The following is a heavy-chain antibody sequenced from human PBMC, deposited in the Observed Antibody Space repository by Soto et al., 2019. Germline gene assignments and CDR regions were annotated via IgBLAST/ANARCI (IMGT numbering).Heavy chain of an antibody. Sequence: QVQLVQSGAEVKKPGASVKVSCKASGYTFTSYAMHWVRQAPGQRLQWMGWINAGNGNTKYSQKFQGRVTITRDTSASTAYMELSSLGSEDTAVYYCAKDYYDSSGYYPPALLFDYWGQGTLVTVSS. V-gene: IGHV1-3*01. CDR2: INAGNGNT. CDR1: GYTFTSYA. J-gene: IGHJ4*02. CDR3: AKDYYDSSGYYPPALLFDY. D-gene: IGHD3-22*01.